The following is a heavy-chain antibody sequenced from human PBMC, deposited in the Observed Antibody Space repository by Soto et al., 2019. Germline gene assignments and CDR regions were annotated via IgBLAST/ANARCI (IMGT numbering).Heavy chain of an antibody. V-gene: IGHV1-8*01. CDR1: GYTFTTYD. CDR2: MNPYNGNT. Sequence: QVQLAQSGGEVKKPGASVKVSCKASGYTFTTYDIHWVRQVTGQGLEWMGWMNPYNGNTGSTQKFQGRVTMTINTSKSTVYMALTSLRSEGTAVYYWARRKGRSGPLCADYLGQGSLVT. J-gene: IGHJ4*02. CDR3: ARRKGRSGPLCADY.